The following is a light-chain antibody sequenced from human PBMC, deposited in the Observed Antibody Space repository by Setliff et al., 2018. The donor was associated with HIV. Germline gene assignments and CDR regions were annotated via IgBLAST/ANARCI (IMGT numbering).Light chain of an antibody. Sequence: QPVLAQPASVSGSPGQSITISCTGTSSDVGGYDYVSWYQQHPGKVPKLMLYEVGNRPSGVSNRFSGSKSGNTASLTISGLQAEDEADYYCCSYTSSTTLVFGTGTKV. CDR3: CSYTSSTTLV. CDR1: SSDVGGYDY. CDR2: EVG. V-gene: IGLV2-14*01. J-gene: IGLJ1*01.